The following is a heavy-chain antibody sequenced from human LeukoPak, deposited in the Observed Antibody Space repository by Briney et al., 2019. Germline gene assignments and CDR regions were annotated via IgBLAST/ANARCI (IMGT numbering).Heavy chain of an antibody. CDR3: ARGDLGYYYDRSGPIDY. Sequence: GASVKVSCKTSGFSFTAYYIHWVRQAPGQGLEWMGWLNPKSGGTIYAQQFQGRVTMTRDTSISTAYMELSSLRSDDTAVYYCARGDLGYYYDRSGPIDYWGQGNLVTVSS. J-gene: IGHJ4*02. CDR1: GFSFTAYY. D-gene: IGHD3-22*01. CDR2: LNPKSGGT. V-gene: IGHV1-2*02.